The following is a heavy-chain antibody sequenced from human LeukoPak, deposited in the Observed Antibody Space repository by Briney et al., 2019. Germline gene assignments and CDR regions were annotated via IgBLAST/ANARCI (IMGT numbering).Heavy chain of an antibody. CDR1: GGSFSGYY. CDR3: ARSPHGLYGMDV. V-gene: IGHV4-34*01. J-gene: IGHJ6*02. CDR2: INHSGST. Sequence: SETLSLTCAVYGGSFSGYYWSWIRQPPGKGLEWIGEINHSGSTNYNPSLKSRVTISVDTSKNQFSLKLSSVTAADTAVYYCARSPHGLYGMDVWGQGTTVTVSS.